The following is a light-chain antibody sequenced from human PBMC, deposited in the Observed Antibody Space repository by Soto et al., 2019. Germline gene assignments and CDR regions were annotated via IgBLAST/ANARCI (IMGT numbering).Light chain of an antibody. CDR3: QQYNNWPPGT. V-gene: IGKV3-15*01. CDR2: GAS. J-gene: IGKJ1*01. CDR1: QSVSSN. Sequence: EIVMTQSPATLSVSPGETATLSCRASQSVSSNLAWYQQKPGQAPRLLIYGASTRATGIPARFSGSGSGTEFTLTISSLQSEDFALYYCQQYNNWPPGTFGQGTKVEIK.